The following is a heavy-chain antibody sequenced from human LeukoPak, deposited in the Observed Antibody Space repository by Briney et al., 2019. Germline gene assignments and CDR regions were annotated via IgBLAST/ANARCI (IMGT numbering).Heavy chain of an antibody. CDR3: ARLLRVTAAAKGYFDY. V-gene: IGHV4-39*01. Sequence: PSETLSLTCTVSGGSISSSSYYWGWIRQPPGQGLEWIGSIYYSGSTYYNPSLKSRVTISVDTSKNQFSLKLSSVTAADTAVYYCARLLRVTAAAKGYFDYWGQGTLVTVSS. J-gene: IGHJ4*02. D-gene: IGHD6-13*01. CDR2: IYYSGST. CDR1: GGSISSSSYY.